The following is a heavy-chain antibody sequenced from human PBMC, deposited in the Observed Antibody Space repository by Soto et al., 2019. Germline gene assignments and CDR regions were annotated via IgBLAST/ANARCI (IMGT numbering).Heavy chain of an antibody. Sequence: QVQLQESGPGLVKPSETLSLTCTVSGGSISGGPYYWGWIRQPPGKGLEWIGFIYYSWSAYYNPSLKSRVTISIDTSKNQFSLKLTSVTAADTAVFYCARHGVDYGDYASYYYYGMDVWGRGTTVTVSS. D-gene: IGHD4-17*01. J-gene: IGHJ6*02. CDR2: IYYSWSA. V-gene: IGHV4-39*01. CDR3: ARHGVDYGDYASYYYYGMDV. CDR1: GGSISGGPYY.